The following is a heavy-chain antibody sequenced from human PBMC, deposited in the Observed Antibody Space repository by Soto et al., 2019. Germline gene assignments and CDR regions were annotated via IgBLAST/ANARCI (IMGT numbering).Heavy chain of an antibody. CDR2: ISASTNTI. Sequence: GGSLRLSCAASGFTFSDYSMNWVRQAPGKGLEWVAHISASTNTIYYADSVKGRFTISRDNSKNTLYLQMNSLRAEDTALYYCAKVPVGATGRFDYWGQGTLVTVSS. J-gene: IGHJ4*02. CDR3: AKVPVGATGRFDY. V-gene: IGHV3-48*01. CDR1: GFTFSDYS. D-gene: IGHD1-26*01.